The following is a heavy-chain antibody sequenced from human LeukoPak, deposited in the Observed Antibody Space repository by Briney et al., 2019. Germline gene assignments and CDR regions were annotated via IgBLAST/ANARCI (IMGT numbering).Heavy chain of an antibody. J-gene: IGHJ4*02. CDR3: ARAYGGYVPFDY. Sequence: PGRSLRLSRAASGFTFSSYAMHWVRQAPGKGLEWVALISYDGSNKYYADSVKGRFTISRDNSRNTLYLQMDSLRAEDTAVYYCARAYGGYVPFDYWGQGTLVTVSS. V-gene: IGHV3-30*04. CDR1: GFTFSSYA. CDR2: ISYDGSNK. D-gene: IGHD5-12*01.